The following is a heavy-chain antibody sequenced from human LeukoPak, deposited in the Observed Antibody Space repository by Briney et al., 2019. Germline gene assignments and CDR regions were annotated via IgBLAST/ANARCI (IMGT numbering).Heavy chain of an antibody. CDR1: GFTFSSYE. D-gene: IGHD3-3*01. J-gene: IGHJ5*02. V-gene: IGHV4-34*01. Sequence: GSLRLSCAASGFTFSSYEMNWIRQPPGKGLEWIGEINHSGSTNYNPSLKSRVTISVDTSKNQFSLKLSSVTAADTAVYYCARRWSWFDPWGQGTLVTVSS. CDR3: ARRWSWFDP. CDR2: INHSGST.